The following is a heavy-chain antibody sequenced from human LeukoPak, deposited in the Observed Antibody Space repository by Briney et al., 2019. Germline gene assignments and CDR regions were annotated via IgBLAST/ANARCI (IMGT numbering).Heavy chain of an antibody. CDR2: ISGSGAGT. CDR3: AKAWGNIAAAGTYYFDY. CDR1: GFTFSNYA. V-gene: IGHV3-23*01. J-gene: IGHJ4*02. Sequence: GGSLRLSCAASGFTFSNYAMSWVRQAPGKGLEWVSAISGSGAGTYYADSVKGRFTISRDNSKNTLYLQMNSLRAEDTALYYCAKAWGNIAAAGTYYFDYWDQGTLVTVSS. D-gene: IGHD6-13*01.